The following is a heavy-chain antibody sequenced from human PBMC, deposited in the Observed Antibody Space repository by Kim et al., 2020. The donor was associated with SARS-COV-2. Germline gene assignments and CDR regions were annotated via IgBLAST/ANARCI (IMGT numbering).Heavy chain of an antibody. J-gene: IGHJ3*02. D-gene: IGHD3-9*01. CDR3: ARRYYDIFPGDFDI. V-gene: IGHV5-10-1*01. CDR2: HDPSDSYT. Sequence: GESLKISWKGSGYSFTSYWISWVRQMPGKGLEWRGRHDPSDSYTNYSPSFQGHVTIPADKSISTDYLQWRSLKASDTAVYYCARRYYDIFPGDFDIWGQGTRVTVST. CDR1: GYSFTSYW.